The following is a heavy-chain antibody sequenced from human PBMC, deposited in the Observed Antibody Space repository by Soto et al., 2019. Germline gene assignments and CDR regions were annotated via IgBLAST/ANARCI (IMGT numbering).Heavy chain of an antibody. Sequence: SETLSLTCAVYGGSFSGYYWSWIRQPPGKGLEWIGEINHSGSTNYNPSLKSRVTISVDTSKNQFSLKLSSVTAADTAVYYCARNDYGDYVPVLRGQGTLVTVSS. D-gene: IGHD4-17*01. V-gene: IGHV4-34*01. CDR3: ARNDYGDYVPVL. J-gene: IGHJ4*02. CDR1: GGSFSGYY. CDR2: INHSGST.